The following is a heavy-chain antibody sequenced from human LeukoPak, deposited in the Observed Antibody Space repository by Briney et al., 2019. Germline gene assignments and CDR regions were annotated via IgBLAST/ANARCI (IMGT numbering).Heavy chain of an antibody. CDR3: ARDIGYCSGGSCPCLDY. J-gene: IGHJ4*02. CDR1: GYTFTSYY. Sequence: GASVKVSCKASGYTFTSYYMHWVRQAPGQGLERMGIINPSGGSTSYAQKFQGRVTMTRDTSTSTVYMELSSLRSEDTAVYYCARDIGYCSGGSCPCLDYWGQGTLVTVSS. CDR2: INPSGGST. V-gene: IGHV1-46*01. D-gene: IGHD2-15*01.